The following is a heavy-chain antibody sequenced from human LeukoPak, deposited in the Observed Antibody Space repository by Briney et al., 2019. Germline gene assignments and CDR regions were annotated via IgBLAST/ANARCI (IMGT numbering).Heavy chain of an antibody. D-gene: IGHD3-10*01. Sequence: SETLSLTCTVSGGSISSYYWSWIRQPPGKGPEWIGYIHHSGSTSSNPSLKSRVTISIDTSKNQFSLMLSSATASDAAVYYCARHFYGSGSYYSDYWGQGTLVTVSS. CDR3: ARHFYGSGSYYSDY. CDR1: GGSISSYY. V-gene: IGHV4-59*08. CDR2: IHHSGST. J-gene: IGHJ4*02.